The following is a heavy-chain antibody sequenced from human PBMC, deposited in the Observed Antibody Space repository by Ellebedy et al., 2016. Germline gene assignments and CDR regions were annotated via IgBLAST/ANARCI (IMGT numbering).Heavy chain of an antibody. V-gene: IGHV3-30*18. CDR2: ISYDGSDK. CDR1: GFTFSSYG. J-gene: IGHJ4*02. D-gene: IGHD6-19*01. CDR3: AKGWYSSGWYYFDY. Sequence: GESLKISXAASGFTFSSYGMHWVRQAPGKGLEWVAVISYDGSDKYYADSVKGRFTVSRDHSKNTLYLQMNSLRGEDTAVYYCAKGWYSSGWYYFDYWGQGTLVTVSS.